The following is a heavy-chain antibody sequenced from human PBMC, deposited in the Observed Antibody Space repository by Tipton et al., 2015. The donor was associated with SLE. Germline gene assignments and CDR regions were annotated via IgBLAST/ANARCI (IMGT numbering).Heavy chain of an antibody. Sequence: QLVQSGAKVTKPGASMRLSCKTSGYTFSDYYIHWMRQAPGQGLEWIGIIITSEGRTNYAQKFWGRVDMTTDTSTNKAFMELRSLRSDDTAVYYCTRDTRYQHASDVWGQGTLVTVSS. V-gene: IGHV1-46*01. J-gene: IGHJ4*02. D-gene: IGHD2-2*01. CDR1: GYTFSDYY. CDR2: IITSEGRT. CDR3: TRDTRYQHASDV.